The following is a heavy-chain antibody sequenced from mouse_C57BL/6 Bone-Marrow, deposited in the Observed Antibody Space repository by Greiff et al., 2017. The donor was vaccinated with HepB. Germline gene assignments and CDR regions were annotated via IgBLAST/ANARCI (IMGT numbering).Heavy chain of an antibody. CDR3: ARSSSGYDFDY. D-gene: IGHD3-2*02. V-gene: IGHV1-19*01. CDR2: INPYNGGT. CDR1: GYTFTDYY. J-gene: IGHJ2*01. Sequence: EVQLQQSGPVLVKPGASVKMSCKASGYTFTDYYMNWVKQSHGKSLEWIGVINPYNGGTSYNQKFKGKATLTVDKSSSTAYMELNSLTSEDSAVYYCARSSSGYDFDYWGQGTTLTVSS.